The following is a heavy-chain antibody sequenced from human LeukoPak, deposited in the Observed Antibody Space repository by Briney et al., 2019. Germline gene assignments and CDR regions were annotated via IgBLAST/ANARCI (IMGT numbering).Heavy chain of an antibody. CDR1: GFTFDDYG. CDR2: INWNGGST. V-gene: IGHV3-20*04. D-gene: IGHD3-10*01. Sequence: GESLRLSCAASGFTFDDYGMSWVRQAPGKGLEWVSGINWNGGSTGYADSVKGRFTISRDNAKNSLYLQMNSLRAEDTALYYCARGLLWFGELLSPEWDYWGQGTLVTVSS. J-gene: IGHJ4*02. CDR3: ARGLLWFGELLSPEWDY.